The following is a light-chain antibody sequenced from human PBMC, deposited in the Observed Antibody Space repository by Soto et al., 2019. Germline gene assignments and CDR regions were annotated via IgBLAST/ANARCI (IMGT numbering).Light chain of an antibody. CDR1: QSVSNNY. V-gene: IGKV3D-20*02. Sequence: EIVLTQSPGTLSLSPGERATPSCRASQSVSNNYLAWYQQKPGQAPRLLIYGASNRATGIPDRFSGSGSGTDFTLTISRLEPEDFAVYYCQQRSKWPITFGQGTRLEI. J-gene: IGKJ5*01. CDR2: GAS. CDR3: QQRSKWPIT.